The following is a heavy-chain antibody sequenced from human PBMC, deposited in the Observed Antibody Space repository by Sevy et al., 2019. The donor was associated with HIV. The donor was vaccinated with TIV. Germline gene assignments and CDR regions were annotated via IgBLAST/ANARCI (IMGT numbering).Heavy chain of an antibody. CDR2: IIPIFGTA. J-gene: IGHJ3*02. CDR1: GGTFSSYA. CDR3: ARDRNSIIGQGAFDI. V-gene: IGHV1-69*13. Sequence: ASVKVSCKASGGTFSSYAISWVRQAPGQGLEWMGGIIPIFGTANYAQKFQGRVTITADESTSTAYMELSSLRSEDTAVYYCARDRNSIIGQGAFDIWGQGTMVTVSS. D-gene: IGHD2-2*01.